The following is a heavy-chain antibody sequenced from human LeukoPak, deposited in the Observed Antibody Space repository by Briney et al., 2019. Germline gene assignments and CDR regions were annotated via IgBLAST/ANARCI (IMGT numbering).Heavy chain of an antibody. CDR2: IYYSGST. J-gene: IGHJ3*02. CDR1: GGSISSYY. CDR3: ARYYDYYDSSGYYFDI. Sequence: SETLSLTCTVSGGSISSYYWSWIRQPPGKGVEWIGYIYYSGSTNYNPSLKSRVTISVDTSKNQFSLKLSSVTAADTAVYYCARYYDYYDSSGYYFDIWGQGTMVTVSS. D-gene: IGHD3-22*01. V-gene: IGHV4-59*01.